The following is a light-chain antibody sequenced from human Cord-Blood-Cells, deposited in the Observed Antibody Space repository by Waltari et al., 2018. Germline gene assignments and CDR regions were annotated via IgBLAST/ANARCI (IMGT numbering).Light chain of an antibody. CDR1: SSDVGSYNL. CDR2: EGS. V-gene: IGLV2-23*01. J-gene: IGLJ3*02. Sequence: QPALTQPASVSGSPGQSITISCTGTSSDVGSYNLVSWYQQHPGKTPQLMIYEGSKRPSGVSNRCSGSKSGNTASLTISGLQAEDEADYDCCSYAGSSTLVFGGGTKLTVL. CDR3: CSYAGSSTLV.